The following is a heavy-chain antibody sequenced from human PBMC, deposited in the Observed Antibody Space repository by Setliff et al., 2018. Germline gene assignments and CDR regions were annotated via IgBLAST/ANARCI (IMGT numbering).Heavy chain of an antibody. CDR3: AKGRTPYSRSWNGWFDP. CDR2: ISGSGDSS. CDR1: GFTFSTYA. V-gene: IGHV3-23*01. D-gene: IGHD6-13*01. Sequence: GGSLRLSCAASGFTFSTYAMSWVRQAPGKGLEWISTISGSGDSSYYTDSVKGRFTISRDNSKNSLYLQMNSLRPEDTALYYCAKGRTPYSRSWNGWFDPWGQGTLVTVSS. J-gene: IGHJ5*02.